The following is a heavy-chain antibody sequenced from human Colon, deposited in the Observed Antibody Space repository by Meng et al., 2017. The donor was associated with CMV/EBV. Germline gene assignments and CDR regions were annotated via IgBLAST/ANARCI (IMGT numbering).Heavy chain of an antibody. CDR1: GFPFRDTS. Sequence: LSCAASGFPFRDTSMRWIRQAPGKGLEWISYISSSSATIYYADSVKGRFTISRDNAKQTLYLEMNNLRAEDTAVYYCASRYSYVGFWGHGTLVTVSS. J-gene: IGHJ4*01. V-gene: IGHV3-11*01. D-gene: IGHD5-12*01. CDR3: ASRYSYVGF. CDR2: ISSSSATI.